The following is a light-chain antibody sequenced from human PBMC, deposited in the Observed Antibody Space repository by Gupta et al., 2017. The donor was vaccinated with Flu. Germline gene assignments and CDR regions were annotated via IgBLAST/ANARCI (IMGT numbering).Light chain of an antibody. CDR1: QSLVYGDGRTY. J-gene: IGKJ1*01. CDR2: NVS. Sequence: VVLTQSPLSLPVTLGQPASISCRSSQSLVYGDGRTYLIWFQQRPGQSPRRLIHNVSNRESGVPDRVSGSGSGTECTLRISSVAADDVGVDVCMKGTHVPWTFGQGTRVEI. CDR3: MKGTHVPWT. V-gene: IGKV2-30*01.